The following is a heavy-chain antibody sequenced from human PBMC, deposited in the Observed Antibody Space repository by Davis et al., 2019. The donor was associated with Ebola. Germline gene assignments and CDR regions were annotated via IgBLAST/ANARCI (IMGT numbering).Heavy chain of an antibody. J-gene: IGHJ4*02. CDR2: IYPGDSDT. CDR3: ARLSIYCAGECYYFDS. D-gene: IGHD2-21*01. Sequence: GESLKISCKGSGYTFANQWIGWVRQMPGKGLEWMGIIYPGDSDTRYNPSFQGQVTISVDESITSAYLQWNSLKASDTAMYYCARLSIYCAGECYYFDSWGQGTRVTVSS. V-gene: IGHV5-51*01. CDR1: GYTFANQW.